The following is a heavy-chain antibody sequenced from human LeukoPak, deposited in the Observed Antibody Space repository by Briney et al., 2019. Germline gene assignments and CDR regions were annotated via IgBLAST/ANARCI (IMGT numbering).Heavy chain of an antibody. CDR2: IYSGGST. J-gene: IGHJ4*02. Sequence: GGSLRLSCAASGFTVSSNYMSWVRQAPGKGLEWVSVIYSGGSTYYADSVKGRFTISRDNSKNTLYLQMNSLRAEDTAVYYCARFMITFGGVILNIDYWGQGTLVAVSS. CDR3: ARFMITFGGVILNIDY. V-gene: IGHV3-53*01. D-gene: IGHD3-16*01. CDR1: GFTVSSNY.